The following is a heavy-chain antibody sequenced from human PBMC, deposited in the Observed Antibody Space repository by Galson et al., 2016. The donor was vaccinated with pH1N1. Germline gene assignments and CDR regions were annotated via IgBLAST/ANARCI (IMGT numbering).Heavy chain of an antibody. Sequence: SLRLSCAASGFLFSGYTMNWIRQAPGKGLEWVANIKEDGSQEHYVDFVKGRFTISRDNAKNTLYLQMNSLRVEGTAVYYCARQIGGGGNVWGQGTTVTVPS. CDR2: IKEDGSQE. J-gene: IGHJ6*02. D-gene: IGHD3-16*01. V-gene: IGHV3-7*03. CDR3: ARQIGGGGNV. CDR1: GFLFSGYT.